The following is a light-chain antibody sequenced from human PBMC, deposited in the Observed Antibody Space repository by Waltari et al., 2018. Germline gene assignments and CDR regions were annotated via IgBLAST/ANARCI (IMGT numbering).Light chain of an antibody. CDR3: QQLDTYPRT. CDR1: QGISNF. CDR2: AAS. J-gene: IGKJ1*01. V-gene: IGKV1-9*01. Sequence: IQLTQSPSTLSPSVGDGVTITCRASQGISNFLAWYQQKPGKAPEVLIFAASTLRTGVPSRFSGRGSGTDFTLTISSLQPEDFATYFCQQLDTYPRTFGQGTKVEIK.